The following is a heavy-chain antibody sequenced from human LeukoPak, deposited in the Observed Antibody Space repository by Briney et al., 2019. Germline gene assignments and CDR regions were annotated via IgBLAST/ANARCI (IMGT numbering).Heavy chain of an antibody. V-gene: IGHV3-30*18. CDR2: ISYDGSNK. CDR1: GFTFSSYV. CDR3: VNVYQGSYRYHYYYGMDV. Sequence: GGSLRLSGAASGFTFSSYVMHWVRQAPGKGLEWVAVISYDGSNKYYADSVKGRFTISRDNSKNTLYLQMNSLRPEDTAVYYCVNVYQGSYRYHYYYGMDVWGQGTTVTVSS. J-gene: IGHJ6*02. D-gene: IGHD3-16*02.